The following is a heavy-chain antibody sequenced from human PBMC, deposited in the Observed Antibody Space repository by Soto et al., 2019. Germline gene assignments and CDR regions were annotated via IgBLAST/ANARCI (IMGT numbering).Heavy chain of an antibody. V-gene: IGHV1-18*04. CDR3: VLGGLETGYYRDMDY. D-gene: IGHD3-9*01. CDR1: GYTFKNYG. Sequence: QDHLVQSGAEVKKPGASAKVSCKASGYTFKNYGINWVRQAPGRGLEWVAWISAYNGDTSYAQHFQGRVTVLTETVTNTAYMELRSLRPDDTAVYFCVLGGLETGYYRDMDYWGQGTLVSVSS. J-gene: IGHJ4*02. CDR2: ISAYNGDT.